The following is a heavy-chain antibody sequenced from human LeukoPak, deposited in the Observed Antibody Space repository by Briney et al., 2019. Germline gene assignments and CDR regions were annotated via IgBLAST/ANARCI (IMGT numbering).Heavy chain of an antibody. CDR3: ARYSGSLGAVMDV. CDR2: ISSSGSTI. D-gene: IGHD1-26*01. Sequence: QPGGSLRLSCAASGFTFSSYEMNWVRRAPGKGLECISFISSSGSTIYYADSVKGRFTISRDNAKNSLYLQMDSLRAEDTAVYYCARYSGSLGAVMDVWGQGTTVTVSS. CDR1: GFTFSSYE. J-gene: IGHJ6*02. V-gene: IGHV3-48*03.